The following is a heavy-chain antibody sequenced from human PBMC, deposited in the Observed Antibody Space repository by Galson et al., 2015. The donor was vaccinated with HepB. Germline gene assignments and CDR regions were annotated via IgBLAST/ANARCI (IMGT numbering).Heavy chain of an antibody. V-gene: IGHV4-34*01. CDR1: GGSFSGYS. Sequence: SETLSLTCAVYGGSFSGYSWTWIRQSPGKGLEWIGEINHSGNTNYSPSLMSRVTISVDTSKNQFSLKLRSVTAADTAMYYCGRGPKWLVHSYGDMDVWGQGTTVTVSS. CDR3: GRGPKWLVHSYGDMDV. D-gene: IGHD6-19*01. CDR2: INHSGNT. J-gene: IGHJ6*02.